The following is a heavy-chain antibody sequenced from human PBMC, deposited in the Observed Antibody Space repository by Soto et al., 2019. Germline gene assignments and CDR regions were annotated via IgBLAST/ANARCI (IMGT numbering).Heavy chain of an antibody. J-gene: IGHJ4*02. CDR1: GFTFSDYY. Sequence: QVQLVESGGGLVKPGGSLRLSCAASGFTFSDYYMSWIRQAPGKGLEWVSYISSSGSTIYYADSVKGRFTISRDNAKNSLYLQMNSLGAEDTAVYYCARDAGRVAYCGGDCSPPLLDWGQGTLVTVSS. D-gene: IGHD2-21*02. V-gene: IGHV3-11*01. CDR2: ISSSGSTI. CDR3: ARDAGRVAYCGGDCSPPLLD.